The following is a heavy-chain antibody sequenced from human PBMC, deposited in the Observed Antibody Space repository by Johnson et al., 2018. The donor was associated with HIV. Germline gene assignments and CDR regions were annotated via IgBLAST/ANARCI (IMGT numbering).Heavy chain of an antibody. CDR1: GFTFSDHY. D-gene: IGHD3-22*01. J-gene: IGHJ3*02. V-gene: IGHV3-72*01. Sequence: VQLVESGGGLVQPGGSLRLSCVASGFTFSDHYMDWVRQAPGKGLEWVGRIRNKANSYATAYAASVKGRFTISRDDSKNSLYLQLSSLKTEDTAVYYCVRDSSGYSGFDIWGQGTMVTVSS. CDR3: VRDSSGYSGFDI. CDR2: IRNKANSYAT.